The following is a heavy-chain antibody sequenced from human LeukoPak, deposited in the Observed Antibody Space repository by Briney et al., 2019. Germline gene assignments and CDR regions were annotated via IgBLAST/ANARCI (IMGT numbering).Heavy chain of an antibody. CDR1: GGSISSSY. V-gene: IGHV4-59*01. D-gene: IGHD3-9*01. CDR3: ARHQSYFDVLTGYSFDY. J-gene: IGHJ4*02. CDR2: IHYSGST. Sequence: SETLSLTCTVSGGSISSSYWNWIRQPPGRGLEWIGDIHYSGSTNYNPSLKSRVTISVDTSKNQFSLKLGSVTTADTAVYYCARHQSYFDVLTGYSFDYWGQGTLVTVSS.